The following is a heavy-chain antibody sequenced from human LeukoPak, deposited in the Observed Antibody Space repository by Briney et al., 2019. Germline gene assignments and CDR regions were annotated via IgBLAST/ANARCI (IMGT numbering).Heavy chain of an antibody. CDR1: GFTFSSYE. CDR2: INISGGWT. Sequence: GGSLRLSCAASGFTFSSYEMNWVRQAPGKGLEWVSTINISGGWTNHADSVKGRFTISRDNSKNTLYLQMSSLRAEDTAIYYCGKDYGDYPHDGFDIWGQGTMVTVSS. CDR3: GKDYGDYPHDGFDI. J-gene: IGHJ3*02. V-gene: IGHV3-23*01. D-gene: IGHD4-17*01.